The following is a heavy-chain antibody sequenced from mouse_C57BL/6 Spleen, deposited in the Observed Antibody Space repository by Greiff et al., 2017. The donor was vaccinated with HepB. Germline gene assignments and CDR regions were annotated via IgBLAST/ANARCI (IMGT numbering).Heavy chain of an antibody. CDR3: ARHYGSSYYFDY. CDR2: ISSGSSTI. V-gene: IGHV5-17*01. D-gene: IGHD1-1*01. J-gene: IGHJ2*01. Sequence: EVKLVESGGGLVKPGGSLKLSCAASGFTFSDYGMHWVRQAPEKGLEWVAYISSGSSTIYYADTVKGRFTISRDNAKNTLFLQMTSLRSEDTAMYYCARHYGSSYYFDYRGQGTTLTVSS. CDR1: GFTFSDYG.